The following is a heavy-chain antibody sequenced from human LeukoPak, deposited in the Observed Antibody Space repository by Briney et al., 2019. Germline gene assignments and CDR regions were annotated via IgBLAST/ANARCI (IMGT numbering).Heavy chain of an antibody. CDR1: GFTFSLYT. D-gene: IGHD3-22*01. J-gene: IGHJ4*02. V-gene: IGHV3-48*01. CDR2: ISSSSSRI. CDR3: TTERLMEYYDSRGYLGDS. Sequence: PGGSLRLSCAASGFTFSLYTMNWVRQAPGKGLEWVSYISSSSSRIYYGDSVKGRFTISRDNSKNTLYLQMNSLTSEDTALYYCTTERLMEYYDSRGYLGDSWGQGTLVTVSS.